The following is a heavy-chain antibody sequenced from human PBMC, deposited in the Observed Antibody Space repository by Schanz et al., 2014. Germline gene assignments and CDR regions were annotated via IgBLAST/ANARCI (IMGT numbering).Heavy chain of an antibody. CDR1: GFTFSSYA. Sequence: VQLLESGGGLVQPGGSLRLSCAASGFTFSSYAMSWVRQAPGKGLEWVAVISYDGRNKYYADSVKGRFTISRDNSKNTLYLRMSSLRAEDTAVYYCARPRFDYGEVDYWGQGTLVTVST. D-gene: IGHD4-17*01. CDR2: ISYDGRNK. J-gene: IGHJ4*02. CDR3: ARPRFDYGEVDY. V-gene: IGHV3-30*14.